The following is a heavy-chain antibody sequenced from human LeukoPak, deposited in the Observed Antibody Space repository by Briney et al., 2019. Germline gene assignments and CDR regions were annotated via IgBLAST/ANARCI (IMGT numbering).Heavy chain of an antibody. CDR1: GFTFSSHT. J-gene: IGHJ6*02. CDR2: ISGSGGST. CDR3: AKGYYYGSGSYYPFDV. D-gene: IGHD3-10*01. V-gene: IGHV3-23*01. Sequence: GGSLRLSCAASGFTFSSHTMNWVRQAPGKGLEWVSAISGSGGSTYYADSVKGRFTISRDNSKNTLYLQMNSLRAEDTAVYYCAKGYYYGSGSYYPFDVWGQGTTVTVSS.